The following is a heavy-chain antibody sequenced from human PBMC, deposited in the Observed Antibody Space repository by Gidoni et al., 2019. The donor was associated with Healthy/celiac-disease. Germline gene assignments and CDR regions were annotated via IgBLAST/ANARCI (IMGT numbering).Heavy chain of an antibody. CDR2: IYHSGST. J-gene: IGHJ5*02. D-gene: IGHD3-10*01. V-gene: IGHV4-38-2*02. Sequence: QVQLQESGPGLVKPSETLSLTCTVSGSSIRSGYYWGWIRQPPGKGLEWIGSIYHSGSTYYNPSLKSRVTISVDTSKNQFSLKLSSVTAADTAVYYCARDSPLWFGNRNWFDPWGQGTLVTVSS. CDR1: GSSIRSGYY. CDR3: ARDSPLWFGNRNWFDP.